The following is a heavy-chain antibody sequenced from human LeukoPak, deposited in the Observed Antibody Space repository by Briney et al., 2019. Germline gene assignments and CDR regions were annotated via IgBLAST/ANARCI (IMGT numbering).Heavy chain of an antibody. D-gene: IGHD2-2*02. CDR1: GGSFSGYY. V-gene: IGHV4-34*01. CDR2: INHSGST. J-gene: IGHJ4*02. CDR3: ARGLVVPAAIRI. Sequence: PSETLSLTCAVYGGSFSGYYWGWIRQPPGKGLEWIGEINHSGSTNYNPSLKSRVTISVDTSKNQFSLKLSSVTAADTAVYYCARGLVVPAAIRIWGQGTLVTVSS.